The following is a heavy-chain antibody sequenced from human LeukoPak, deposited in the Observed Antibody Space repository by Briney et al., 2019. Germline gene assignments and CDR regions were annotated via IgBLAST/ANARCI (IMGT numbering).Heavy chain of an antibody. J-gene: IGHJ6*02. CDR3: ARALGDQPDYYYGMDV. D-gene: IGHD2-2*01. CDR1: GFSFSDTY. CDR2: IATGGYTL. Sequence: GGSLRLSCAASGFSFSDTYMSWIRQAPGKGLEWIAYIATGGYTLDYADSVTGRFTISRDNADNSLFLQMNSLRAEDTAVYYCARALGDQPDYYYGMDVWGQGTTVTVSS. V-gene: IGHV3-11*04.